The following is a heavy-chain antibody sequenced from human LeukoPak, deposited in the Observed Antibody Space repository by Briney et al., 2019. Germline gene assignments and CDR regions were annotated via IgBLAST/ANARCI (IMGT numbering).Heavy chain of an antibody. D-gene: IGHD1-1*01. J-gene: IGHJ6*02. V-gene: IGHV3-64*01. CDR2: ISSNGGST. Sequence: PGGSLRLSCAASGFTFSSYAMHWVRQAPGKGLEYVSVISSNGGSTYYANSVKGRFTISRDNSKNTLYLQMGSLRAEDLAVYYCARALVGSTANYYYYGIDVWGQGTTVTVSS. CDR1: GFTFSSYA. CDR3: ARALVGSTANYYYYGIDV.